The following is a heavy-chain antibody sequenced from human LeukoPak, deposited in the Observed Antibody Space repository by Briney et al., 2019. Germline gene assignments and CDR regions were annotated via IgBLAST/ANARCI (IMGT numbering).Heavy chain of an antibody. J-gene: IGHJ3*02. CDR2: IYYSGST. CDR3: ARIEYSSSSGAFDI. CDR1: GGFISSYY. Sequence: PSETLSLTCTVSGGFISSYYWSWIRQPPGKGLEWIGYIYYSGSTNYNPSLKSRVTISVDTSKNQFSLKLSSVTAADTAVYYCARIEYSSSSGAFDIWGQGTMVTVSS. D-gene: IGHD6-6*01. V-gene: IGHV4-59*01.